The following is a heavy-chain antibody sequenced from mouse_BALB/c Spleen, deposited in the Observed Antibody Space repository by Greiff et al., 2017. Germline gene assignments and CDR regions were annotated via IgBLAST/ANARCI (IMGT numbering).Heavy chain of an antibody. CDR1: GYSITSDYA. J-gene: IGHJ1*01. CDR2: ISYSGST. V-gene: IGHV3-2*02. Sequence: VQLQQSGPGLVKPSQSLSLTCTVTGYSITSDYAWNWIRQFPGNKLEWMGYISYSGSTSYNPSLKSRISITRDTSKNQFFLQLNSVTTEDTATYYCARDRYDWYFDVWGAGTTVTVSS. CDR3: ARDRYDWYFDV. D-gene: IGHD2-14*01.